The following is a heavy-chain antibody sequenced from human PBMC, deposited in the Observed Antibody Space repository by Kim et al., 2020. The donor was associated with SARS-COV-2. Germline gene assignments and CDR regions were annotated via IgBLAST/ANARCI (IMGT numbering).Heavy chain of an antibody. D-gene: IGHD5-12*01. Sequence: PSLRSQVTTSVATSKNQFSLKLSSVTAADTAVYYCARSTFGDGYNYPFDYWGQGTLVTVSS. J-gene: IGHJ4*02. CDR3: ARSTFGDGYNYPFDY. V-gene: IGHV4-59*01.